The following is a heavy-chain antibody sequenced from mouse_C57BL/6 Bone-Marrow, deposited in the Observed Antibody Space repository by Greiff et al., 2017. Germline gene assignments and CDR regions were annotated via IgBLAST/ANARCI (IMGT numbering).Heavy chain of an antibody. D-gene: IGHD1-1*02. J-gene: IGHJ2*01. CDR1: GYTFTSYD. CDR3: ARGGLVYYFDY. V-gene: IGHV1-85*01. Sequence: VKLQESGPELVKPGASVKLSCKASGYTFTSYDINWVKQRLGQGLEWIGWIYPRDGSTKYNEKFKGKATLTVDTSSSTAYMELHSLTSEDAAVYFCARGGLVYYFDYWGQGTTLTVSS. CDR2: IYPRDGST.